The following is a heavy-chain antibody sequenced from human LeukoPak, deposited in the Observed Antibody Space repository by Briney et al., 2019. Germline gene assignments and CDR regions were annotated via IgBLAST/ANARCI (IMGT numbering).Heavy chain of an antibody. J-gene: IGHJ4*02. CDR1: GFTFSSYS. CDR3: ARDVGRYYFDY. CDR2: ISSSSSYI. V-gene: IGHV3-21*01. Sequence: GGSLRLSCAASGFTFSSYSMNWVRQAPGKGLEWVSSISSSSSYIYYADSVKGRFTISRDNAKNSLYLQMNSLRAEDTAVYYCARDVGRYYFDYWGQGTLVTVSS. D-gene: IGHD1-26*01.